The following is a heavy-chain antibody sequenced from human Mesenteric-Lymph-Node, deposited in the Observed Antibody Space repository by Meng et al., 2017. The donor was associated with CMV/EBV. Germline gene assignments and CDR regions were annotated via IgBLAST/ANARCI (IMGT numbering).Heavy chain of an antibody. CDR3: ARGGGGYSYGYPMRY. D-gene: IGHD5-18*01. CDR1: GGSFSGYY. J-gene: IGHJ4*02. V-gene: IGHV4-34*01. Sequence: SETLSLTCAVYGGSFSGYYWSWIRQPPGKGLEWIGEINHSGSTNYNPSLKSRVTISVDTSKNQFPLKLSSVTAADTAVYYCARGGGGYSYGYPMRYWGQGTLVTVSS. CDR2: INHSGST.